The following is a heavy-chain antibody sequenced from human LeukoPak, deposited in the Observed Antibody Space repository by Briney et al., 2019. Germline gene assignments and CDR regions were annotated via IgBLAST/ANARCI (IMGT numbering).Heavy chain of an antibody. CDR2: INHSGST. CDR3: ARGTLGPDY. CDR1: GGSFSGYY. V-gene: IGHV4-34*01. Sequence: SETLSLTCAVYGGSFSGYYWSWIRQPPGKGLEWIGEINHSGSTNYNPSLKSRVTISVDTSKNQFPLKLSSVTAADTAVYYCARGTLGPDYWGQGTLVTVSS. J-gene: IGHJ4*02.